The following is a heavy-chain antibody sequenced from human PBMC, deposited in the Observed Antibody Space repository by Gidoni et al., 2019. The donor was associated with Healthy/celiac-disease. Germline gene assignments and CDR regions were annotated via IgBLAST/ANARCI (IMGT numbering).Heavy chain of an antibody. J-gene: IGHJ4*02. V-gene: IGHV3-64D*06. CDR1: VFTFSRYA. D-gene: IGHD3-3*01. Sequence: EVPLVESGGGWVQPGGSLRLSCSASVFTFSRYAMHWVRQAPGKGLEYVSAISSNGGSTYYADSVKGRFTISRDNSKNTLYLQMSSLRAEDTAVYYCVKDRVTIFGVVPYYFDYWGQGTLVTVSS. CDR3: VKDRVTIFGVVPYYFDY. CDR2: ISSNGGST.